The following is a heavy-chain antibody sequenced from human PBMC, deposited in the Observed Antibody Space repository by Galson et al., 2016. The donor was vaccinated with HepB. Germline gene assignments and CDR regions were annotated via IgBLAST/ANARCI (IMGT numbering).Heavy chain of an antibody. CDR3: AKGGMLIPRFDY. V-gene: IGHV3-23*01. CDR2: IRGNGGST. D-gene: IGHD3-16*01. CDR1: RFTFSSYA. Sequence: SLRLSCAASRFTFSSYAMSWVRQAPGKGLEWVSTIRGNGGSTSYADSVKGRFTISRDSSKNTVYLQMNSLRAGDTAVYYCAKGGMLIPRFDYWGQGTLVTVSP. J-gene: IGHJ4*02.